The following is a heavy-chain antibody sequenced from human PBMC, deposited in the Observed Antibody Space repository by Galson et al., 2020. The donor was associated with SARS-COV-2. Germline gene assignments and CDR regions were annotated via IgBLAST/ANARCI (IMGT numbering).Heavy chain of an antibody. CDR3: ARMVGTVVTGDYFDY. CDR2: INQDGREI. J-gene: IGHJ4*02. D-gene: IGHD2-15*01. CDR1: GFTFSSNW. Sequence: GESLKISCAASGFTFSSNWMTWVRQAPGKGLEWVANINQDGREIYYVDSVKGRFTISRDNAKKSLYLLMNSLRAEDTAVYYCARMVGTVVTGDYFDYWGQGTLVTVSS. V-gene: IGHV3-7*05.